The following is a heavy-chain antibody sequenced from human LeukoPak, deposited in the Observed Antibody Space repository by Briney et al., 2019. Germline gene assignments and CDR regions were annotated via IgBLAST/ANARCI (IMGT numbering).Heavy chain of an antibody. CDR1: GFTFSDYY. Sequence: GGSLRLSCAASGFTFSDYYMSWIRQAPGKGLEWVSYISSSGSTIYYADSVKGRFTISRDNAKNSLYLQMNSLRAEDTAVYYCARSSLDSSGWYRPRTPNWFDPWGQGTLVTVPS. CDR3: ARSSLDSSGWYRPRTPNWFDP. D-gene: IGHD6-19*01. CDR2: ISSSGSTI. J-gene: IGHJ5*02. V-gene: IGHV3-11*01.